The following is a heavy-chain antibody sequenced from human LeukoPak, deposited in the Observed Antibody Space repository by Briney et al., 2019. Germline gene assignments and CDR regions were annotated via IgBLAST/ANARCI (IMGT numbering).Heavy chain of an antibody. V-gene: IGHV1-18*01. CDR2: ISAYNGNT. Sequence: GASVKVSCKASGYTFTSYGISWVRQAPGQGLEWMGWISAYNGNTNYAQKLQGRVTMTTDTSTSTAYMELRSLRSDDTAVYYCARDHDYYGSGTPDYWGQGTLVTVSS. D-gene: IGHD3-10*01. CDR3: ARDHDYYGSGTPDY. J-gene: IGHJ4*02. CDR1: GYTFTSYG.